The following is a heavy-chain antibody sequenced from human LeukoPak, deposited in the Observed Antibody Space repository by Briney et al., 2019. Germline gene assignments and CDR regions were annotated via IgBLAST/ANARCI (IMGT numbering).Heavy chain of an antibody. J-gene: IGHJ6*04. CDR2: ISSSSSYI. CDR3: ARLLAAPNYYYGMDV. V-gene: IGHV3-21*01. D-gene: IGHD2-15*01. CDR1: GFTFSSYS. Sequence: GGPLRLSCAASGFTFSSYSMNWVRKAPGKGLEWVSSISSSSSYIYYADSVKGRFTISRDNAKNSLYLQMNGHRAEDTAVYYCARLLAAPNYYYGMDVWGKGTTVTFSS.